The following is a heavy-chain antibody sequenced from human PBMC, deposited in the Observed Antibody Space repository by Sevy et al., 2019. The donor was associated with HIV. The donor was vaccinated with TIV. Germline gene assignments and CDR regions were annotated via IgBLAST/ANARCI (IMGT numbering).Heavy chain of an antibody. V-gene: IGHV3-30*02. D-gene: IGHD3-3*01. J-gene: IGHJ4*02. Sequence: GGSLRLSCAASGFTFSSYGMHWVRQAPGKGLEWVAFIRYDGSNKYYADSVKGRFTISRDNSKNTLYLQMNSLRAEDTAVYYCAKARSDFWSGYHDFDSWGQGTLVTVSS. CDR1: GFTFSSYG. CDR2: IRYDGSNK. CDR3: AKARSDFWSGYHDFDS.